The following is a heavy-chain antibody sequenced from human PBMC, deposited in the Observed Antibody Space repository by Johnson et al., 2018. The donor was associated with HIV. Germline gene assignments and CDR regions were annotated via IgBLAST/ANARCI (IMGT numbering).Heavy chain of an antibody. J-gene: IGHJ3*02. CDR2: IFSGGTT. CDR1: GFTVSSNY. D-gene: IGHD3-16*01. V-gene: IGHV3-66*01. CDR3: ATSYATGAFDI. Sequence: VQLVESGGGVVQPGGSLRLSCAASGFTVSSNYMTWVRQAPGKGLEWVSVIFSGGTTYYADSVKGRFTISRYNSKNTLYLQMNSLRAEDTAVYYCATSYATGAFDIWGQGTMVTGSS.